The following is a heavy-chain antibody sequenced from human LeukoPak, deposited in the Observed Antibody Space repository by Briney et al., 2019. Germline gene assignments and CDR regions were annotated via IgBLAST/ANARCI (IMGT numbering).Heavy chain of an antibody. CDR2: VKQDGSET. V-gene: IGHV3-7*04. CDR1: GFTFSNCW. J-gene: IGHJ1*01. Sequence: GGSLRLSCAASGFTFSNCWINWVRQAPGRGLEWVANVKQDGSETHYVDSVIGRFTISRDNAKNLLYLEMNSLRGEDTAVYYCASDPDSTIWPQYFQHWGQGALVTVSS. CDR3: ASDPDSTIWPQYFQH. D-gene: IGHD6-13*01.